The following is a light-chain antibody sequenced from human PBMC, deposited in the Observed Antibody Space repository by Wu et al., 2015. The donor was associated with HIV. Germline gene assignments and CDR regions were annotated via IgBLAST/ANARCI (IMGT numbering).Light chain of an antibody. Sequence: ESVLTQSPRTLSLSPGERAIISCKASQSVSSRHLAWYQQKPGQAPRLLFFDAFVRATGIPDRFSASGSAADFTLTISRLEPEDFAVYYCHQYGTSLWTFGQGTRVKVK. J-gene: IGKJ1*01. CDR3: HQYGTSLWT. V-gene: IGKV3-20*01. CDR2: DAF. CDR1: QSVSSRH.